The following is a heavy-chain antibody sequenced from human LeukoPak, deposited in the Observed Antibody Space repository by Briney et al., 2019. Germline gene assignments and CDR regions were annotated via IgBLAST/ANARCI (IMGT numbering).Heavy chain of an antibody. D-gene: IGHD2-15*01. CDR3: ARDILTRYVVVVAATSDY. CDR1: GFTFSDYY. Sequence: PGGSLRLSCAASGFTFSDYYMSWIRQAPGKGLEWVSYISSSGSTIYYADSVKGRFTISRDNAKNSLYLQMNSLRAEDTAVYYCARDILTRYVVVVAATSDYWGQGTLVTVSS. V-gene: IGHV3-11*04. J-gene: IGHJ4*02. CDR2: ISSSGSTI.